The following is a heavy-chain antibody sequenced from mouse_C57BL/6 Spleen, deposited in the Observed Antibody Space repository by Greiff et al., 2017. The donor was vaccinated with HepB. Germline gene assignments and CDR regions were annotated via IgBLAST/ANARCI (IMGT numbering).Heavy chain of an antibody. CDR3: TRRGAVVFDY. J-gene: IGHJ2*01. D-gene: IGHD1-1*01. V-gene: IGHV1-15*01. Sequence: QVQLQQSGAELVRPGASVTLSCKASGYTFTDYEMHWVKQTPVHGLEWIGAIDPETGGTAYNQKFKGKAILTADKSSSTAYMELRSLTSADSAVYYCTRRGAVVFDYWGQGTTLTVSS. CDR1: GYTFTDYE. CDR2: IDPETGGT.